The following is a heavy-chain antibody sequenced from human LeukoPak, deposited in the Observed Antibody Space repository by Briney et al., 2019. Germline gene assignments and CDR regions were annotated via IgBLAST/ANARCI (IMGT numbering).Heavy chain of an antibody. CDR1: GYSISSGYY. D-gene: IGHD2-8*01. CDR2: ISHSGST. J-gene: IGHJ3*02. V-gene: IGHV4-38-2*02. Sequence: SETLSLTCAVSGYSISSGYYWGWIRQPPGKGLEWIGSISHSGSTYYNPSLKSRVTISVDTSKNQFSLKLSSVTAADTAVYYCAREAPDCTNGVCYIRDAFDIWGQGTMVTVSS. CDR3: AREAPDCTNGVCYIRDAFDI.